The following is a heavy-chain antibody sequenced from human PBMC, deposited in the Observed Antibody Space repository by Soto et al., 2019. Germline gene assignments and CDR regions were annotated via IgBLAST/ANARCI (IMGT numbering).Heavy chain of an antibody. V-gene: IGHV4-39*01. D-gene: IGHD5-18*01. CDR3: ARWESRYGTNYFDY. CDR2: IYYSGIT. J-gene: IGHJ4*02. Sequence: PSETLSLTCTVSGGSISGSIYYWGWIRHPPGKGLEWIGSIYYSGITYYNPSLKSRVTISVDTSKNQFSLKLSSVTAADTAVYYCARWESRYGTNYFDYWGQATLVTVSS. CDR1: GGSISGSIYY.